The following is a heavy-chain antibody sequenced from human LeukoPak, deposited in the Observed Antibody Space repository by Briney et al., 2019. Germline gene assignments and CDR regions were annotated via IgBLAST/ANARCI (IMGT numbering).Heavy chain of an antibody. CDR1: GFTFSNFP. V-gene: IGHV3-33*08. D-gene: IGHD2-8*01. CDR3: ARDDDTNSRYSRFVY. J-gene: IGHJ4*02. CDR2: LWSDGHKQ. Sequence: GGSLRLSCAASGFTFSNFPMTWVRQAPGKGLEWVAVLWSDGHKQYYADSVKGRFTLSRDTSKNTLYLQMNSLRAEDTAVYYCARDDDTNSRYSRFVYWGQGTLVTVSS.